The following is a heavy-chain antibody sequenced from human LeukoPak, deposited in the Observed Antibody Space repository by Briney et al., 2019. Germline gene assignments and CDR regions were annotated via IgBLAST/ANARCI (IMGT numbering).Heavy chain of an antibody. CDR1: GASIGSGSNY. CDR3: ARSDGYGLVGI. J-gene: IGHJ3*02. D-gene: IGHD3-10*01. V-gene: IGHV4-39*07. Sequence: SETLSLTCYVSGASIGSGSNYWGWIRQPPGKTLEWIGSIYSGGSTYYNPSLESRVIILIDTSKNHFSLTLSSVTAADTAVYYCARSDGYGLVGIWGQGTMVTVSS. CDR2: IYSGGST.